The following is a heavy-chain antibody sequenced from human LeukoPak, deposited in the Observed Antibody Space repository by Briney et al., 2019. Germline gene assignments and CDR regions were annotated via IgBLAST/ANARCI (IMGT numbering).Heavy chain of an antibody. V-gene: IGHV3-7*03. Sequence: GGSLRLSCAASGFTFSSYWMSWVRQAPGKGLEWVANIEQDGSEKYYVDSVKGRFTISRDNARNTLYLQMNSLRAEDTAVYYCTSSFGQLSFFDYWGQGTLVTVSS. D-gene: IGHD3-10*01. CDR2: IEQDGSEK. CDR3: TSSFGQLSFFDY. CDR1: GFTFSSYW. J-gene: IGHJ4*02.